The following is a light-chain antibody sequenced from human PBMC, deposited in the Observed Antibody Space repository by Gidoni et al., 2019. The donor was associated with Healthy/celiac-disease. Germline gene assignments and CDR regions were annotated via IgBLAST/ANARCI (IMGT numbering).Light chain of an antibody. Sequence: DIQITQSPSSLSASVGDRVTITCRASQSISSYLNWYQQKPGKAPKLLIYAASSLQSWVPSRFSGSGSGTDFTLTISSLQPEDFATYYCQQSYSTPRGFGGGTKVEIK. CDR3: QQSYSTPRG. V-gene: IGKV1-39*01. CDR1: QSISSY. CDR2: AAS. J-gene: IGKJ4*01.